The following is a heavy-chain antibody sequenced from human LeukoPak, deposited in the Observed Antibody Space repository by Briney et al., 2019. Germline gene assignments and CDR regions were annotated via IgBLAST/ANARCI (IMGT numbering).Heavy chain of an antibody. J-gene: IGHJ4*02. CDR1: GFTFSSYW. Sequence: HPGGSLRLSCAASGFTFSSYWMPWVRQAPGKGLVWVSRINSDGSSTSYADSVKGRFTISRDNAKNTLYLQMNSLRAEDTAVYYCATKLTTVTTGGYWGQGTLVTVSS. CDR2: INSDGSST. V-gene: IGHV3-74*01. D-gene: IGHD4-17*01. CDR3: ATKLTTVTTGGY.